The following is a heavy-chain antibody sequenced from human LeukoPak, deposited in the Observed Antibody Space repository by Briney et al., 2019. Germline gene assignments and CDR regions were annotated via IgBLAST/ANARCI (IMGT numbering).Heavy chain of an antibody. D-gene: IGHD3-22*01. CDR1: GDSVSSNSAA. J-gene: IGHJ5*02. CDR3: AREAMIVVVTAPNWFDP. V-gene: IGHV6-1*01. CDR2: TYYRSKWYN. Sequence: SQTLSLTCAISGDSVSSNSAAWNWIRQSPSRGLEWLGRTYYRSKWYNDYAVSVKSRITINPDTSKNQFSLQLNSVTPEDTAVYYCAREAMIVVVTAPNWFDPWGQGTLVTVSS.